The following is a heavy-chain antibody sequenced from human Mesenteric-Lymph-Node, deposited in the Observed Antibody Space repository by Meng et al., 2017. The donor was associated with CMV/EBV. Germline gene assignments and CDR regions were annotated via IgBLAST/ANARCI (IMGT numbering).Heavy chain of an antibody. J-gene: IGHJ4*02. CDR1: GFTFSRHS. CDR2: ISGSGSDM. V-gene: IGHV3-21*04. Sequence: GGSLRLSCAASGFTFSRHSMNWVRQAPGKGLEWVSSISGSGSDMYYADSVQGRFTISRDNSKNTLYLQMDSLRAEDTAIYYCAKDLSGWNLDCWGQGTLVTVSS. CDR3: AKDLSGWNLDC. D-gene: IGHD1-1*01.